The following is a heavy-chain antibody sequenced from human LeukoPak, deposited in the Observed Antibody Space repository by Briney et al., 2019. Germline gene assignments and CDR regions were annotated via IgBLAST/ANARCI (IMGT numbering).Heavy chain of an antibody. CDR1: RYTLTELS. D-gene: IGHD1-26*01. Sequence: GASVKVSCKVSRYTLTELSMHWVRQAPGKGLEWMGGFDPEDGETIYAQKFQGRVTMTEDTSTDTAYMELSSLRSEDTAVYYCATERYGGSFYVFQHWGQGTLVTVSS. CDR2: FDPEDGET. V-gene: IGHV1-24*01. CDR3: ATERYGGSFYVFQH. J-gene: IGHJ1*01.